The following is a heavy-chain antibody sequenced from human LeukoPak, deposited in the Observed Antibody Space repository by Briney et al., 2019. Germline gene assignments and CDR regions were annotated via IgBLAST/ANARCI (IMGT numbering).Heavy chain of an antibody. D-gene: IGHD3-10*01. J-gene: IGHJ4*02. V-gene: IGHV4-31*01. Sequence: PSETLSLTCTVSGGSISSGGYYWSWIRQHPGTGLEWIGYIYYSGSTYYNPSLKSLVTISVDTSKSQFSLKLSSVTAADTAVYYCARFVEYYFDYWGQGTLVTVSS. CDR1: GGSISSGGYY. CDR3: ARFVEYYFDY. CDR2: IYYSGST.